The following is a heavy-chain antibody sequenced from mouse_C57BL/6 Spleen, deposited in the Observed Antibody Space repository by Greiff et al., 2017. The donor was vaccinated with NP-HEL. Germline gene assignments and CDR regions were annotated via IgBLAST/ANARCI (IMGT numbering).Heavy chain of an antibody. CDR1: GYAFSSYW. CDR3: ARYYYGSSFDY. J-gene: IGHJ2*01. V-gene: IGHV1-80*01. Sequence: VQLVESGAELVKPGASVKISCKASGYAFSSYWMNWVKQRPGQGLEWIGQIYPGDGDTNYNGKFKGKATLTADKSSSTAYMQLSSLTSEDSAVYFCARYYYGSSFDYWGQGTTLTVSS. CDR2: IYPGDGDT. D-gene: IGHD1-1*01.